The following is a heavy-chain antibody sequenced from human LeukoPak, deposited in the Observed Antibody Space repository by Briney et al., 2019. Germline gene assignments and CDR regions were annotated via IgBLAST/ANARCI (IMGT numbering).Heavy chain of an antibody. CDR2: IIPIFGTA. V-gene: IGHV1-69*05. CDR1: GGTFSSYA. Sequence: SVKVSCKASGGTFSSYAISWVRQAPGQGLEWMGGIIPIFGTANYAQKFQGRVTITTDESTSTAYVELSSLRSEDTAVYYCALETHYYGSGSYYGDPWGQGTLVTVSS. J-gene: IGHJ5*02. D-gene: IGHD3-10*01. CDR3: ALETHYYGSGSYYGDP.